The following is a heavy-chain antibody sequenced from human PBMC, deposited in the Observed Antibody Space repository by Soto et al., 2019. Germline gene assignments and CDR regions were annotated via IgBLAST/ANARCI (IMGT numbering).Heavy chain of an antibody. J-gene: IGHJ6*02. Sequence: GGSLSLSCAASGFTFSNAWMSWVRPAPGKGLEWVAVISYDGRNKYYADAVKGRFTISRDNSKNTLYLQMSSLRAEDTAVYYCVKDGSSGWPYFYDMDVWGQGTTVTVS. CDR3: VKDGSSGWPYFYDMDV. CDR2: ISYDGRNK. CDR1: GFTFSNAW. D-gene: IGHD6-19*01. V-gene: IGHV3-30*18.